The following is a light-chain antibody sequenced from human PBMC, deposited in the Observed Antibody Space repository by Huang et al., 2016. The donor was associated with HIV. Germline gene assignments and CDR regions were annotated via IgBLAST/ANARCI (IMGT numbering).Light chain of an antibody. J-gene: IGKJ2*01. CDR2: AAS. V-gene: IGKV3-11*01. CDR1: QIVSTY. Sequence: EIVLTHSPATLSLSPGESSTLSCRASQIVSTYLSWYQQRPGQAPRPLIYAASNRATGIPARFSGSGSGTDFTLTISGLEPEDFAVYYCQQRSAWPRTFGQGTKLEIK. CDR3: QQRSAWPRT.